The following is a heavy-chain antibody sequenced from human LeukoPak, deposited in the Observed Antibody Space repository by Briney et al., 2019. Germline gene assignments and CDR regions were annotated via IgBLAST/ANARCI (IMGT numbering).Heavy chain of an antibody. Sequence: GALRLSCAASGSTFSSYAMSWVRQAPGKGLEWVSSISGSGDRTHYGDSVKGRFTISRDNSKNTLYLQMNSLRAEDTAVYYCAKIGGYYNYWGQGTLVTVSS. J-gene: IGHJ4*02. D-gene: IGHD1-26*01. CDR2: ISGSGDRT. CDR1: GSTFSSYA. V-gene: IGHV3-23*01. CDR3: AKIGGYYNY.